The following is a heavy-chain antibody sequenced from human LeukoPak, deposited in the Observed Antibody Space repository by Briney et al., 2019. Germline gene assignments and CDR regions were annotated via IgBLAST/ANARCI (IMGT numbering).Heavy chain of an antibody. Sequence: PGGSLRLSCAASGFTFSSYSMNWVRQAPGKGLEWVSSISSSSSYIYYADSVKGRFTISRDNSKNTLYLQMNSLRAEDTAVYYCAKVREGGWAAAGNYLDYWGQGTLVTVSS. J-gene: IGHJ4*02. D-gene: IGHD6-13*01. CDR1: GFTFSSYS. V-gene: IGHV3-21*01. CDR2: ISSSSSYI. CDR3: AKVREGGWAAAGNYLDY.